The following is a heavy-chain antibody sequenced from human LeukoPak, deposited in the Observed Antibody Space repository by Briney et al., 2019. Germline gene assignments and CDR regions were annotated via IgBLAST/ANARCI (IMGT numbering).Heavy chain of an antibody. J-gene: IGHJ4*02. CDR3: ARDNYGSGSSIDY. Sequence: TGGSLRLSCAASGFTFSSYSMNWVRQAPGKGLEWVSYISSSSSTIYYADSVKGRFTISRDNAKNSLYLQMNSLRAEDTAVYYCARDNYGSGSSIDYWGQGTLVTVSS. CDR2: ISSSSSTI. CDR1: GFTFSSYS. V-gene: IGHV3-48*04. D-gene: IGHD3-10*01.